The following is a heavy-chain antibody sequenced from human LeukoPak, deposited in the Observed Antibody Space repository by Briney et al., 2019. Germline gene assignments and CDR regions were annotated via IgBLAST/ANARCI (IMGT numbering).Heavy chain of an antibody. CDR1: GFTFSSYG. J-gene: IGHJ4*02. Sequence: GRSLRLSCAASGFTFSSYGMHWVRQAPGKGLEWVAVISYDGSNKYYADSVKGRFTISRDNSKNTLYLQMNSLRAEDTAVYYCARLSHYGSSWYGDYWGQGTLVTVSS. D-gene: IGHD6-13*01. CDR2: ISYDGSNK. CDR3: ARLSHYGSSWYGDY. V-gene: IGHV3-30*03.